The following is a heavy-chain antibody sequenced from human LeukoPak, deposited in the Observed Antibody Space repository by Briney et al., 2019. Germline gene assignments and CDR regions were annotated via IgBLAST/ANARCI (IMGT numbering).Heavy chain of an antibody. CDR3: AREPLRNGDFDY. Sequence: SQTLSLTCTVSGGSISSGGYYWSWIRQHPGKGLEWIGYIYYSGSTYYNPSLKSRVTISVDTSKNQFSLKLSSVTAADTAVYYCAREPLRNGDFDYWGQGTLVAVSS. V-gene: IGHV4-31*03. D-gene: IGHD1-1*01. J-gene: IGHJ4*02. CDR2: IYYSGST. CDR1: GGSISSGGYY.